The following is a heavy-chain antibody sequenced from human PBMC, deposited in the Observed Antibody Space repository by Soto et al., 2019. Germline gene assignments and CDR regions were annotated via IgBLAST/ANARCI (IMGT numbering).Heavy chain of an antibody. CDR1: GFSFISYG. CDR3: AGALENPYFYYGLNV. CDR2: TTYDGGIK. V-gene: IGHV3-30*03. J-gene: IGHJ6*02. Sequence: PRGSLRLSCAASGFSFISYGMGLCGLAPCKGLEWVAATTYDGGIKHYVDSVKGRFTISRDNSKNTLYLQMNSLRVEDTATYYCAGALENPYFYYGLNVWGQGTTVTVSS. D-gene: IGHD1-1*01.